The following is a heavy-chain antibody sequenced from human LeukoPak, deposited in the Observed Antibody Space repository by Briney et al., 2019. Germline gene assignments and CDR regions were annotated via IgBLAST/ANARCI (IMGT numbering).Heavy chain of an antibody. Sequence: ASVKVSCKASGYDFINYAITWVRQAPGQGLERMGWISPFNGQTNYAQNLQGRVTMTIDTTTSTASMELRGLRSDDTGVYYCARTWDYSPRGRFVDWGQGTRVTVSS. CDR2: ISPFNGQT. CDR1: GYDFINYA. D-gene: IGHD4-11*01. J-gene: IGHJ4*02. V-gene: IGHV1-18*04. CDR3: ARTWDYSPRGRFVD.